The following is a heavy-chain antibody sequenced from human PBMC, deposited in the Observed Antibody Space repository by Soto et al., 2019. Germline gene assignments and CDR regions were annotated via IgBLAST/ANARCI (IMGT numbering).Heavy chain of an antibody. J-gene: IGHJ4*02. CDR2: IKQDGSEK. CDR3: VRDLGYCTNGICYTVLDY. V-gene: IGHV3-7*01. Sequence: GGSLRLSCAASGFIFSSSYMNWVRQAPGKGLEWVANIKQDGSEKYYVDSVKGRFTISRDNAKNSLYLQMNSLRAEDTAVYYCVRDLGYCTNGICYTVLDYWGQGTLVTVSS. D-gene: IGHD2-8*01. CDR1: GFIFSSSY.